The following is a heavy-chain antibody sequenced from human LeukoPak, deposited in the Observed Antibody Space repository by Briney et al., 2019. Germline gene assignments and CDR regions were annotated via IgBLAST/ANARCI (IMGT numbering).Heavy chain of an antibody. D-gene: IGHD3-3*01. CDR2: IYYSGST. CDR1: GGSISSGGYY. J-gene: IGHJ6*02. Sequence: KTSETLSLTCTVSGGSISSGGYYWSWIRQHPGKGLEWIGYIYYSGSTYYNPSLKSRVTISVDTSKNQFSLKLSSVTAADTAVYYCARESLRSQYYDFWSGYYATGYYGMDVWGQGTTVTVSS. V-gene: IGHV4-30-4*08. CDR3: ARESLRSQYYDFWSGYYATGYYGMDV.